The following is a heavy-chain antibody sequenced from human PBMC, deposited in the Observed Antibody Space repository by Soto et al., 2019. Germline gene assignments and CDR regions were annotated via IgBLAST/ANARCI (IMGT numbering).Heavy chain of an antibody. J-gene: IGHJ4*02. V-gene: IGHV2-70*04. Sequence: GSGPTLVNPTQPLTLTCTFSGFSLSTSGMRVSWIRQPPGKALEWLARIDWDDDKFYNTSLKTRLTISKDSSKNQVVLTMTNMDPVDTATYYCAGMFHCSGGTCPFYYWGQGALVTVSS. CDR2: IDWDDDK. CDR1: GFSLSTSGMR. D-gene: IGHD2-15*01. CDR3: AGMFHCSGGTCPFYY.